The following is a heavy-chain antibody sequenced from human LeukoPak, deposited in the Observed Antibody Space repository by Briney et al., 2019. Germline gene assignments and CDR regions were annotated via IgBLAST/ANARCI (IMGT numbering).Heavy chain of an antibody. V-gene: IGHV4-59*01. Sequence: SETLSLTCTVSGGSISSYYWSWIRQPPGKGLEWIGYIYYSGSTNYNPSLKSRVTISVDTSKNQFSLKLSPVTAADTAVYYCAGRDYYDSSGYHDAFDIWGQGTMVTVSS. CDR2: IYYSGST. CDR3: AGRDYYDSSGYHDAFDI. J-gene: IGHJ3*02. D-gene: IGHD3-22*01. CDR1: GGSISSYY.